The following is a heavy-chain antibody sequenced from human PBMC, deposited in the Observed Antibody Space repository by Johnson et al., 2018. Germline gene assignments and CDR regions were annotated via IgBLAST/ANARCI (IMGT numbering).Heavy chain of an antibody. D-gene: IGHD2-21*02. CDR3: AREASYGGGDCYAGNYWFDP. CDR2: IMPVFGTA. Sequence: VQLLESGAEVKKPGSSVKVSCKASGGTFSSYAISWVRQAPGQGLEWVGGIMPVFGTASYAQTFQGRVTINTDESTRTVYMELNSRRSEDTAVYYWAREASYGGGDCYAGNYWFDPGGQGTLVTVSS. CDR1: GGTFSSYA. J-gene: IGHJ5*02. V-gene: IGHV1-69*01.